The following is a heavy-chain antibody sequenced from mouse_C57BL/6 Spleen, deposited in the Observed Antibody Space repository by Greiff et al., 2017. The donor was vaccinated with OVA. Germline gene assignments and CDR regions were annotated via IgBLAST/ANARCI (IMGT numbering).Heavy chain of an antibody. Sequence: EVQLVESGGGLVKPGGSLKLSCAASGFTFSDYGMHWVRQAPEKGLEWVAYISSGSSTIYYADTVKGRFTFSRDNAKNTLFLQMTSLRSEDTAMYYGARHPHYYGSSPYVDDGGQGTTLTVSS. CDR3: ARHPHYYGSSPYVDD. CDR1: GFTFSDYG. D-gene: IGHD1-1*01. V-gene: IGHV5-17*01. CDR2: ISSGSSTI. J-gene: IGHJ2*01.